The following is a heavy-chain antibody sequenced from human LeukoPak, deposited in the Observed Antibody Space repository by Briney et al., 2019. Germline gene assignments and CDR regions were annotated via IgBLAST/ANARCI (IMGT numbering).Heavy chain of an antibody. CDR3: ARDKSGSDSARGAVIDI. V-gene: IGHV3-48*02. Sequence: GGSLRLSCVASGFTFSRYTMNWLRKAPGKGLEWISYISSSSSVTYYADSVKGRFSISRDNAKNSLYLQMNSLRDDDTAVYYCARDKSGSDSARGAVIDICGQGAMVTVSS. J-gene: IGHJ3*02. D-gene: IGHD1-26*01. CDR2: ISSSSSVT. CDR1: GFTFSRYT.